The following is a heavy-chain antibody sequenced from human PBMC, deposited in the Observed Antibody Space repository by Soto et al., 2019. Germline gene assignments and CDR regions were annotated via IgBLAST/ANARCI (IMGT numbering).Heavy chain of an antibody. CDR1: GGSVSSGSYY. CDR3: ARVPGYCSGGSCFLYGMDV. Sequence: QVQLQESGPGLVKTSETLSLTCTVSGGSVSSGSYYWSWIRQPPGKGMEWIGYIYYSGSTNYNPSLKIRDTISVDTSKNQFSLKLSSVIAADTAVYYCARVPGYCSGGSCFLYGMDVWGQGTTVTVSS. CDR2: IYYSGST. D-gene: IGHD2-15*01. V-gene: IGHV4-61*01. J-gene: IGHJ6*02.